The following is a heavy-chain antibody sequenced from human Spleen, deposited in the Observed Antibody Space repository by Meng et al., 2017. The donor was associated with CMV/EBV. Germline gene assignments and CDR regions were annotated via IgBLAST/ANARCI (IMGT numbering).Heavy chain of an antibody. CDR1: GFTFSSYA. CDR2: ISYDGSNK. Sequence: GESLKISCAASGFTFSSYAMHWVRQAPGKGLEWVAVISYDGSNKYYADSVKGRFTISRDNSKNTLYLQVNSLRVEDTAVYYCAKRHNGSSYYRGYNWFDPWGQGTLVTVSS. J-gene: IGHJ5*02. CDR3: AKRHNGSSYYRGYNWFDP. V-gene: IGHV3-30-3*02. D-gene: IGHD1-26*01.